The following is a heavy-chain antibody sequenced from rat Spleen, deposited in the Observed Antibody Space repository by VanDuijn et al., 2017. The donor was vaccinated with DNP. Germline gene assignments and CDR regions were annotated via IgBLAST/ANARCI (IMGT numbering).Heavy chain of an antibody. D-gene: IGHD1-4*01. Sequence: EVQLVESGGGLVQPGRSMKLSCAASGFTFSNYDMAWVRQAPKKGLEWVATISFDGSSTYYRVSVKGRFTISRDNAKSTLYLQMNSLRSEDTATYYCARQSYPVNWFAYWGQGTLVTVSS. J-gene: IGHJ3*01. CDR1: GFTFSNYD. CDR3: ARQSYPVNWFAY. V-gene: IGHV5-22*01. CDR2: ISFDGSST.